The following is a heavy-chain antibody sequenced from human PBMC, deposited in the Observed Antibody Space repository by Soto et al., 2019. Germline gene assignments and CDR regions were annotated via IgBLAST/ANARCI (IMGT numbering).Heavy chain of an antibody. J-gene: IGHJ5*02. V-gene: IGHV1-69*02. CDR1: GGTFSSYT. D-gene: IGHD1-26*01. CDR3: ARTPRSPLKGVGVYWFAP. Sequence: QVQLVQSGAEVKKPGSSVKVSCKASGGTFSSYTISWVRQAPGQGLEWMGRIIPILGIANYAQKFQGRVTITADKSTSTAYMELSSLRSEDTAVYYCARTPRSPLKGVGVYWFAPWGQGTLVTVSS. CDR2: IIPILGIA.